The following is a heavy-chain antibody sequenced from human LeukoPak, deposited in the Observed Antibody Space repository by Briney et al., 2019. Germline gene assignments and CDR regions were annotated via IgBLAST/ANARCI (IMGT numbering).Heavy chain of an antibody. CDR1: GFTFSSFS. CDR3: ARILSAYDTFEP. D-gene: IGHD5-12*01. J-gene: IGHJ5*02. V-gene: IGHV3-7*04. Sequence: PGGSLRLSCAASGFTFSSFSMSWVRQAPGRGLEWVANIKKDGSEKYYVDSVKGRFTIYRDNAKTSLYLQMNNLRAEDTAVYYCARILSAYDTFEPWGQRTLGTVS. CDR2: IKKDGSEK.